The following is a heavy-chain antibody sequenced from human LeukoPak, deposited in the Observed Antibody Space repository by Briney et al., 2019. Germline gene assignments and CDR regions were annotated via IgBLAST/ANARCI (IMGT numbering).Heavy chain of an antibody. J-gene: IGHJ6*02. CDR3: AKGGLVFGMDV. Sequence: GGSLRLSCAASGFSLDDYAMHWVRQVPGKGLQWVSLISGDGGTTYYSDSVKGRFTISRDNSKNALYLQMNNLRIEDTALYYCAKGGLVFGMDVWGQGTTVTVS. V-gene: IGHV3-43*02. D-gene: IGHD3/OR15-3a*01. CDR1: GFSLDDYA. CDR2: ISGDGGTT.